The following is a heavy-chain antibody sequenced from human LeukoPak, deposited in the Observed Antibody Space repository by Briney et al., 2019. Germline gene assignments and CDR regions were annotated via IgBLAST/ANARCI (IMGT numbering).Heavy chain of an antibody. J-gene: IGHJ4*02. Sequence: GGSLRLSCAASGFTFNKFAMSWVRQAPGKGLEWVSVIYGAGAGITYYIDSVKGRFTISRDNSRNTVYLQMNSLRPEDTAVYYCARELGDWGQGTLVTVSS. CDR2: IYGAGAGIT. V-gene: IGHV3-23*03. CDR3: ARELGD. CDR1: GFTFNKFA. D-gene: IGHD1-7*01.